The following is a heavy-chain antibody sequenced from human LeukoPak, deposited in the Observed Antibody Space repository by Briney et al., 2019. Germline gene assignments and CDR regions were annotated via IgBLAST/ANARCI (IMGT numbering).Heavy chain of an antibody. CDR1: AFTFSSYG. V-gene: IGHV3-33*01. D-gene: IGHD3-22*01. CDR2: IWYDGSNK. CDR3: ARDSQYYYDSSGYRRPLDY. J-gene: IGHJ4*02. Sequence: GGSLRLSCAASAFTFSSYGMHWVCQAPGKGLEWVVVIWYDGSNKYYADSVKGRFTISRDNSKNTLYLQMNSLRAEDTAVYYCARDSQYYYDSSGYRRPLDYWGQGTLVTVSS.